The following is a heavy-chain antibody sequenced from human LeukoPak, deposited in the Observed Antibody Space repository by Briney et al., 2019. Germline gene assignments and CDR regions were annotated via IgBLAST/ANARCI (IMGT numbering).Heavy chain of an antibody. CDR2: IYTSGST. V-gene: IGHV4-4*07. Sequence: SETLSLTCTVSGGSISSYYWSWIRQPAEKGLEWIGRIYTSGSTNYNPSLKSRVTMSVDTSKNQFSLKLSSVTAADTAVYYCARVDSSSGYFDYWGQGTLVTVSS. J-gene: IGHJ4*02. CDR3: ARVDSSSGYFDY. D-gene: IGHD6-6*01. CDR1: GGSISSYY.